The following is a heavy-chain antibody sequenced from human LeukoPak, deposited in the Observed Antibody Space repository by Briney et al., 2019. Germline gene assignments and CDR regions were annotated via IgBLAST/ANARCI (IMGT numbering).Heavy chain of an antibody. CDR2: IYYSGST. CDR3: ARRSTYYDYVWGSYRYGDDAFDI. V-gene: IGHV4-59*01. D-gene: IGHD3-16*02. Sequence: SETLSLTCTVSGGSISSYYWSWIRQPPGKGLEWIGYIYYSGSTNYNPSLKSRVTISVDTSKNQFSLKLNSVTAADTAVYYCARRSTYYDYVWGSYRYGDDAFDIWGQGTMVTVSS. CDR1: GGSISSYY. J-gene: IGHJ3*02.